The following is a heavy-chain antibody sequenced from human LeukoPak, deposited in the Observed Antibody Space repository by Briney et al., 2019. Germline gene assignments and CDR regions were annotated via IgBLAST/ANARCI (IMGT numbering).Heavy chain of an antibody. CDR3: ARDLAPRSFDY. D-gene: IGHD5-24*01. V-gene: IGHV3-11*06. J-gene: IGHJ4*02. CDR2: ISSIST. CDR1: GFTFSDYY. Sequence: PGGSLRLSCAASGFTFSDYYMNWIRQAPGKGLEWVSSISSISTYTAYADSLRGRFTISRDNSNNSLYLQMDSLRVEDTAVYYCARDLAPRSFDYWGRGTLVTVSS.